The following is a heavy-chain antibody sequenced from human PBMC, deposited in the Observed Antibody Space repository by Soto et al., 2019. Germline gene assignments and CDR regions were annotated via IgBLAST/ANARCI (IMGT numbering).Heavy chain of an antibody. CDR3: ARASTIFGVVIIRDYYYYGMDV. CDR1: GYTFTSYG. Sequence: ASVKVSCKASGYTFTSYGISWVRQAPGQGLEWMGWISAYNGNTNYAQKLQGRVTMTTDTSTSTAYMELRSLRSDDTAVYYCARASTIFGVVIIRDYYYYGMDVWG. V-gene: IGHV1-18*01. CDR2: ISAYNGNT. J-gene: IGHJ6*02. D-gene: IGHD3-3*01.